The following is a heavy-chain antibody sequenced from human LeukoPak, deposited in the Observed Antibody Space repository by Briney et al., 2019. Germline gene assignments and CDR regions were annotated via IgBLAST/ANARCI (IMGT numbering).Heavy chain of an antibody. CDR2: VYYSGRT. D-gene: IGHD3-22*01. V-gene: IGHV4-59*13. Sequence: SETLSLICSVCVGSISSYYWSWIRQPPGKGRVEMTCVYYSGRTKYNPTLQCRVTISLATSKDHVSLQLRSVTAADTAVYYCVRLLDYDNSGDPDTFDVWGQGTMVTVSS. CDR1: VGSISSYY. J-gene: IGHJ3*01. CDR3: VRLLDYDNSGDPDTFDV.